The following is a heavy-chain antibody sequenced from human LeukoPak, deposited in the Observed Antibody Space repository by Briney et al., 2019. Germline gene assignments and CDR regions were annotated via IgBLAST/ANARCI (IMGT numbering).Heavy chain of an antibody. CDR2: ISYDGSNK. J-gene: IGHJ4*02. D-gene: IGHD3-10*01. CDR1: GFTFSSYA. V-gene: IGHV3-30-3*01. Sequence: GGALGLSCAASGFTFSSYAMHWVRQAPGKGLEWGAVISYDGSNKYYVDSVKGRFTLSRDNSKNTLYLRMNSLRAEDTAVYYCARGSEITMVRGVLDYWGQGTLVTLSP. CDR3: ARGSEITMVRGVLDY.